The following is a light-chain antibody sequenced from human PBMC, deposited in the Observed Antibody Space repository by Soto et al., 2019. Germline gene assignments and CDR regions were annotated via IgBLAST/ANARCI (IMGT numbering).Light chain of an antibody. V-gene: IGKV3-20*01. CDR1: QSVSSSY. J-gene: IGKJ5*01. CDR2: AAS. Sequence: ELVFTQSPGTLSLSPGARSTPSCASSQSVSSSYLAWYQQKPGQAPRLLMSAASSRATGIPDRGSGSGSGTDFTLTISRLGAEDVAVYYCQQSSSSPITFGQGTRLEIK. CDR3: QQSSSSPIT.